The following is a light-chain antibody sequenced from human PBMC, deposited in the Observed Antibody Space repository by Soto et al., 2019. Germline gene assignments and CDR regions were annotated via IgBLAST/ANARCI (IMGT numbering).Light chain of an antibody. J-gene: IGKJ1*01. CDR1: QSVPSNF. V-gene: IGKV3-20*01. Sequence: EIVLTQSPGTLSLSPGERATISCRASQSVPSNFLAWYQQKPGQAPILVIYGVSRRATGIPDRFSGSGSGTDFTLTISRLEPEDFAVYYCQQYDSSWTFGQGTKVEIK. CDR3: QQYDSSWT. CDR2: GVS.